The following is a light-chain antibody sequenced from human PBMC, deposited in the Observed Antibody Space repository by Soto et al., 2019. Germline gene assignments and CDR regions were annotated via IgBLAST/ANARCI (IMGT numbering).Light chain of an antibody. CDR2: GNS. CDR1: SSNIGAGYD. Sequence: QAVVTQPPSVSGAPGQRVTISCTGSSSNIGAGYDVHWYQQLPGTAPKLLIYGNSNRPSGVPDRFSGSKSGTSASLAITGLQAXDXAXXYCQSYDSSLSGVVFGGGTKLTVL. J-gene: IGLJ2*01. CDR3: QSYDSSLSGVV. V-gene: IGLV1-40*01.